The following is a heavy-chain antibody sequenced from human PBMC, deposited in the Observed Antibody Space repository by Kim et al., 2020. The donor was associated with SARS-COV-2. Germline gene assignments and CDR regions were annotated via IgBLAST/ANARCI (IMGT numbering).Heavy chain of an antibody. J-gene: IGHJ4*02. Sequence: VKGRFTISRDNSKNTLYLQMNSLRAEDTAVYYCAKDPTTKTALGETNFDYWGQGTLVTVSS. CDR3: AKDPTTKTALGETNFDY. V-gene: IGHV3-23*01. D-gene: IGHD3-16*01.